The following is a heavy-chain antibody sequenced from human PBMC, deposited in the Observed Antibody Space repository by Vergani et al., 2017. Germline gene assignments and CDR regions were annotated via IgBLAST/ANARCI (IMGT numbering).Heavy chain of an antibody. CDR3: ASGKYYLXSTSHFRGRYFDV. D-gene: IGHD3-16*01. CDR2: IYNSGNG. CDR1: GDSIISRSYY. Sequence: QMQLQESGPGLVKASETLALTCTVSGDSIISRSYYWGWIRQPPGKGLEWIGSIYNSGNGDSSSSLKSRVTISADTSKNQFSLRLTSVTAADTAVYYCASGKYYLXSTSHFRGRYFDVWGRGTLVTVPS. J-gene: IGHJ2*01. V-gene: IGHV4-39*01.